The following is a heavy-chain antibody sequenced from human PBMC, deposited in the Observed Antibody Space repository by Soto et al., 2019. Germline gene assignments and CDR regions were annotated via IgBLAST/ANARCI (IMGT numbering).Heavy chain of an antibody. CDR1: GGSISSSNW. V-gene: IGHV4-4*02. Sequence: SETLSLTCAVSGGSISSSNWWSWVRQSPGKGLEWIGEIYHSGSTNYNPSLKSRVTMSVDKSKNQFSLNLNSVTAADTAVYYCASWREYCSGGSCYSAFDIWGQGTMVTVSS. CDR2: IYHSGST. J-gene: IGHJ3*02. CDR3: ASWREYCSGGSCYSAFDI. D-gene: IGHD2-15*01.